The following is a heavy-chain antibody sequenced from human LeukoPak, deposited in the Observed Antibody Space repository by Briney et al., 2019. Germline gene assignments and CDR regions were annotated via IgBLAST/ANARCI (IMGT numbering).Heavy chain of an antibody. V-gene: IGHV3-30*02. J-gene: IGHJ4*02. CDR1: GFTFSSYG. CDR2: IRYDGSSK. D-gene: IGHD6-19*01. Sequence: PGGSLRLSCAASGFTFSSYGMHWVRQAPGKGLEWVAFIRYDGSSKYYADSVKGRFTISRDNSKNTLYLQMNSLRAEDTAVYYCAKVPVAGTTRWGQGTLVTVSS. CDR3: AKVPVAGTTR.